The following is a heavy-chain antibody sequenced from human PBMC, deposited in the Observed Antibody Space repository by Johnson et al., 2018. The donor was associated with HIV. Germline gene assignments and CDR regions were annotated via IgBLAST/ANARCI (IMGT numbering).Heavy chain of an antibody. CDR2: IYSGGST. CDR1: GFTFSSYG. Sequence: QVQLVESGGGVVQPGRSLRLSCAASGFTFSSYGMHWVRQAPGKGLEWVPVIYSGGSTYYADSVKGRFIISRDNSKNSLFLQMNRLRVEDTAVYYCARSGGYPNAFDIWGQGTMVTVSS. CDR3: ARSGGYPNAFDI. V-gene: IGHV3-NL1*01. D-gene: IGHD6-13*01. J-gene: IGHJ3*02.